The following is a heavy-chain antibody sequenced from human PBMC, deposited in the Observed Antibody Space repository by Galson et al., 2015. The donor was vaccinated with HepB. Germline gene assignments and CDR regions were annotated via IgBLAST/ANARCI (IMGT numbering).Heavy chain of an antibody. Sequence: SLRLSCAASGFTFSNYSMNWVRQAPGKGLEWVSSITRGSTYIHYADSVKGRFTISRDNAKKSLYLQMNGLRAEDTAVYYCARDSRARDFRSGYDWSDPWCQVTLVTVPS. D-gene: IGHD3-3*01. CDR3: ARDSRARDFRSGYDWSDP. CDR2: ITRGSTYI. CDR1: GFTFSNYS. J-gene: IGHJ5*02. V-gene: IGHV3-21*01.